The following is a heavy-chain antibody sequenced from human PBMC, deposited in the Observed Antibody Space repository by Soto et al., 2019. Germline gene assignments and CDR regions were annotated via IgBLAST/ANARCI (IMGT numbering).Heavy chain of an antibody. CDR1: GGSISSYY. CDR3: ARGGSGWYDY. Sequence: SXTLSLTCTVSGGSISSYYWSWIRQPPGKGLEWIGYIYYSGSTNYNPSLKSRVTISVDTSKNQFSLKLSSVTAADTAVYYCARGGSGWYDYWGQGTLVTVSS. CDR2: IYYSGST. D-gene: IGHD6-19*01. J-gene: IGHJ4*02. V-gene: IGHV4-59*01.